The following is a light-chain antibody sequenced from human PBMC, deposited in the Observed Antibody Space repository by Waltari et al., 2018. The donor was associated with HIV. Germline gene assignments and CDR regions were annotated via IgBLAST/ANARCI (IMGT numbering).Light chain of an antibody. CDR2: GAS. CDR3: QQYGSSRWT. CDR1: QSVSSSY. J-gene: IGKJ1*01. Sequence: EIVLTQSPGTLSLSPGERATLSCRASQSVSSSYLAWYQQKPGQAPRLLIYGASSRATGIPDRFSGSGSGTDFTLTISRLVPEDFAVYYCQQYGSSRWTVGQGTKVEIK. V-gene: IGKV3-20*01.